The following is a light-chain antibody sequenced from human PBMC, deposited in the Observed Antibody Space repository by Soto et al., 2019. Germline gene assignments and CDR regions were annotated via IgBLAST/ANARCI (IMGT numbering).Light chain of an antibody. Sequence: NFMLTQPHSVSESPGKTVTISCTRSSGSIASNYVQWYQQRPGSAPTTVIYEDNQRPSGVPDRFSGSIDSPSNSASLTISGLKTEDEADYYCQSYDSSTVVFGGGTKLTVL. CDR1: SGSIASNY. V-gene: IGLV6-57*04. CDR3: QSYDSSTVV. J-gene: IGLJ2*01. CDR2: EDN.